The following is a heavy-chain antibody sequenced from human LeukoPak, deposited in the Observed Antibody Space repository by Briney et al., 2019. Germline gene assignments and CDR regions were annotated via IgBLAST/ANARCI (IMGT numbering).Heavy chain of an antibody. V-gene: IGHV3-21*06. J-gene: IGHJ4*02. D-gene: IGHD6-19*01. CDR3: VKNGWLDY. Sequence: GGSLRLSCAASGFTFSSQNMNWARQAPGKGLEWVADISTSGDSTKYADSVEGRFTISRDNAENSLFLLMNSLRVEDTAVYYCVKNGWLDYWGQGILVTVSS. CDR2: ISTSGDST. CDR1: GFTFSSQN.